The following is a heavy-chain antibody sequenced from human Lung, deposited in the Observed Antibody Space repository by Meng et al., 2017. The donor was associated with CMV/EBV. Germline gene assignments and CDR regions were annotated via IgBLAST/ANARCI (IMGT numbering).Heavy chain of an antibody. CDR1: GFTFSTSW. V-gene: IGHV3-7*01. CDR2: IREDGSSK. CDR3: ARAGLGYCSVTSCYNDY. J-gene: IGHJ4*02. Sequence: GGSLRLXCAASGFTFSTSWMTWVRQAPGKGLGWVANIREDGSSKYYADPVKGRFTISRDNAKNSLFLQMSSLRAEDTAMYYCARAGLGYCSVTSCYNDYWGQGTXVTVSS. D-gene: IGHD2-2*02.